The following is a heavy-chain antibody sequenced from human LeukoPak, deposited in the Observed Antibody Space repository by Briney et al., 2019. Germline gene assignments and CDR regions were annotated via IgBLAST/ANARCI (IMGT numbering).Heavy chain of an antibody. CDR3: GSRGSYVDY. J-gene: IGHJ4*02. D-gene: IGHD3-16*01. V-gene: IGHV3-7*01. CDR2: IKQDGSDK. Sequence: GGSLRLSCAASEFTFSSYGMSWVRQAPGRGLEWVSSIKQDGSDKYYVDSVKGRFTISRDNAKKSLYLQMNSLRAEDTAVYYCGSRGSYVDYWGQGTLVTVSS. CDR1: EFTFSSYG.